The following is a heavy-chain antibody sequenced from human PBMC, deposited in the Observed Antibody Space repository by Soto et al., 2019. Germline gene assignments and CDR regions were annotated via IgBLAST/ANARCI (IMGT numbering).Heavy chain of an antibody. V-gene: IGHV3-23*01. CDR3: AKDSAPGGYYYYGMDV. J-gene: IGHJ6*02. D-gene: IGHD1-26*01. CDR2: ISGSGGST. CDR1: GFTFSSYA. Sequence: GGSLRLSCAASGFTFSSYAMSWVRQAPGKGLEWVSAISGSGGSTYYADSVKGRFTISRDNSKNTLYLQMNSPRAEDTAVYYCAKDSAPGGYYYYGMDVWGQGTTVTVSS.